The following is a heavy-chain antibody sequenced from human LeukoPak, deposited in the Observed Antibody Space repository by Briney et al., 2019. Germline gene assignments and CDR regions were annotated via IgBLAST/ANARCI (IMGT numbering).Heavy chain of an antibody. V-gene: IGHV3-7*04. D-gene: IGHD3-10*01. CDR3: ARVDGSGTLDY. J-gene: IGHJ4*02. Sequence: GGSLRLSRAASGFTFSSYSMSWVRQAPGKGLEWVANIKQDGSEKYYVDSVKGRFTISRDNAKNSLYLQMNSLRAEDTAVYYCARVDGSGTLDYWGQGTLVTVSS. CDR1: GFTFSSYS. CDR2: IKQDGSEK.